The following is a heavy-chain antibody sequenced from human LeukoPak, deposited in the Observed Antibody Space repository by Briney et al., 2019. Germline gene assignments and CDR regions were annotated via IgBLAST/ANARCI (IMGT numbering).Heavy chain of an antibody. J-gene: IGHJ4*02. D-gene: IGHD1-14*01. V-gene: IGHV3-23*01. CDR2: ISNSDGST. CDR1: GFTFSSYA. Sequence: GGSLRLSCAASGFTFSSYAMSWVRQAPGKGLEWVSTISNSDGSTYYADSVKGRFCISRDNSENTLYLQMNSLRAEDTAVYYCAKATGYLLWGQGTLVTVSS. CDR3: AKATGYLL.